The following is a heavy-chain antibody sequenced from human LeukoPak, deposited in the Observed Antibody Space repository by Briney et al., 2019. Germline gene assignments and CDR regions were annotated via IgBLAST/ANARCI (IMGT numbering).Heavy chain of an antibody. V-gene: IGHV3-9*01. Sequence: PGGSLRLSCAASGFTFDDYAMHWVRQAPGKGLEWVSGISWNSGSVGYADSVKGRFTISRDNSKNSLYPQMNSLRAEDTALYYCAKDKFGGDQQLVRGYDYWGQGILVTVSS. J-gene: IGHJ4*02. CDR3: AKDKFGGDQQLVRGYDY. CDR2: ISWNSGSV. D-gene: IGHD6-13*01. CDR1: GFTFDDYA.